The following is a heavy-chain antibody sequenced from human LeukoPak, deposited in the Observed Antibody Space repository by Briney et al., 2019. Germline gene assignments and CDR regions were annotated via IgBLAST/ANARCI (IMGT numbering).Heavy chain of an antibody. D-gene: IGHD2-21*02. CDR1: GGSFSGYY. CDR2: INHSGST. Sequence: TSETLSLTCAVYGGSFSGYYWSWIRQPPGKGLEWIGEINHSGSTNYNPSLKSRVTISVDTSKNQFSLKLSSVTAADTAVYYCARGLTAFTLGYWGQGTLVTVSS. CDR3: ARGLTAFTLGY. V-gene: IGHV4-34*01. J-gene: IGHJ4*02.